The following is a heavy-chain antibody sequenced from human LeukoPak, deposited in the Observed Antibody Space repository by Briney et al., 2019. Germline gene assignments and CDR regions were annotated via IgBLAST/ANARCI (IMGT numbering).Heavy chain of an antibody. CDR2: ISNDRDNK. V-gene: IGHV3-30-3*01. CDR3: ARGGGPVAGTGWPYDY. J-gene: IGHJ4*02. D-gene: IGHD6-19*01. CDR1: GFTFSSYP. Sequence: GGSLRLSCATSGFTFSSYPMHWVRQAPGKGLEWVAVISNDRDNKYYADSVKGRFTFSRDSSENTLYLQMNSLRAEDTAVYYCARGGGPVAGTGWPYDYWGQGTLVTVSS.